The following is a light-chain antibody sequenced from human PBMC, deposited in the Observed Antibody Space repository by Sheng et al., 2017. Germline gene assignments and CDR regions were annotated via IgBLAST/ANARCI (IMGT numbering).Light chain of an antibody. J-gene: IGKJ4*01. Sequence: EIVMTQSPATLSVSPGERATLSCRASQSVSSNLAWYQQKPGQAPRLLIYGASTRATGTPARFSGSGSGTEFTLTISSLQSEDFAVYYCQQRGKWPLTFGGGTKVEIK. CDR3: QQRGKWPLT. V-gene: IGKV3D-15*01. CDR1: QSVSSN. CDR2: GAS.